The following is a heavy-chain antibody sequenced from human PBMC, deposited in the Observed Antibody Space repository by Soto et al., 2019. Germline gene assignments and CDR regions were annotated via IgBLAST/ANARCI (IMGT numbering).Heavy chain of an antibody. Sequence: GGSLRLSCAASGFTVSSHYMSWVRQTPGKGLEWVSLLYSGGSTYYADSVKGRFTISRDNSKNTLYLQMNTLGAEDTAVYYCATLYSSGWNDVGYFDYWGQGALVTVSS. CDR3: ATLYSSGWNDVGYFDY. CDR2: LYSGGST. CDR1: GFTVSSHY. V-gene: IGHV3-66*04. J-gene: IGHJ4*02. D-gene: IGHD6-19*01.